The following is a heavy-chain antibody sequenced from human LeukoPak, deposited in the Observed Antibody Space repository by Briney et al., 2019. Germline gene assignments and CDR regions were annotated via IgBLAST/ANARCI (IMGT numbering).Heavy chain of an antibody. V-gene: IGHV1-2*06. Sequence: ASVKVSCKAFGYTFTGYYMHWVRQAPGQGLEWMGRINPNSGGTNYAQKFQGRVTMTRDTSISTAYMELSRLRSDDTAVYYCAREYSSSWYERILDYWGQGTLVTVSS. CDR2: INPNSGGT. D-gene: IGHD6-13*01. J-gene: IGHJ4*02. CDR1: GYTFTGYY. CDR3: AREYSSSWYERILDY.